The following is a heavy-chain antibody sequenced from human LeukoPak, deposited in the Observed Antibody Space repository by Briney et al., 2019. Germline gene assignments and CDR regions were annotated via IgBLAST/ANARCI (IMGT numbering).Heavy chain of an antibody. J-gene: IGHJ6*04. CDR2: IWYDGSNR. Sequence: GRSLRLSCAASGFTFSSYGMHWVRQAPGKGLEWVAVIWYDGSNRYYADSVKGRFTISRDNSKNTLYLQMNSLRAEDTAVYYCARVRGIAAAGTGGYYYGMDVWGKGTTVTVSS. CDR1: GFTFSSYG. V-gene: IGHV3-33*01. CDR3: ARVRGIAAAGTGGYYYGMDV. D-gene: IGHD6-13*01.